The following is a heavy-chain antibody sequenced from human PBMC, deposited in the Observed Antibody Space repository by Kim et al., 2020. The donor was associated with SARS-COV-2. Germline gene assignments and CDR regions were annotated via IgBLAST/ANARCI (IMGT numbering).Heavy chain of an antibody. CDR1: GGSISSYY. D-gene: IGHD2-21*02. J-gene: IGHJ5*02. V-gene: IGHV4-59*01. CDR3: AREIGPSSIFPWAGRDSHWFDP. Sequence: SETLSLTCTVSGGSISSYYWSWIRQPPGKGLEWIGYIYYSGSTNYNPSLKSRVTISVDTSKNQFSLKLSSVTAADTAVYYCAREIGPSSIFPWAGRDSHWFDPWGQGTLVTVSS. CDR2: IYYSGST.